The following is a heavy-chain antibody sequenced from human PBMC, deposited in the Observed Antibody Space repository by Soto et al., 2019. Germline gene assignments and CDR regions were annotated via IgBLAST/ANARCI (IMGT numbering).Heavy chain of an antibody. V-gene: IGHV3-33*01. D-gene: IGHD1-20*01. CDR3: ERGGVTGSLSAHWYFDL. CDR2: IWYDGSNK. CDR1: GFTFSSYG. J-gene: IGHJ2*01. Sequence: HPGGSLRLSCAASGFTFSSYGMHWVRQAPGKGLEWVAVIWYDGSNKYYADSVKGRFTISRDNSKNTLYLQMNSLRAEDTAVYYCERGGVTGSLSAHWYFDLWGRGTLVNVSS.